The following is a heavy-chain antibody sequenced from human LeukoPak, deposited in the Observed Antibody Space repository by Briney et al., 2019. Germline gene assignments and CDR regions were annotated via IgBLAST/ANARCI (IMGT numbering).Heavy chain of an antibody. D-gene: IGHD3-22*01. Sequence: GASVKVSCKASGYSFTNYAMNWVRQAPGQGLEWMGWINTNTGNPTYAQGFTGRFVFSLDTSVSTAYLQISRLKAEDSAVYYCASDYYESSGYYYYWGQGTLVTVSS. CDR2: INTNTGNP. CDR1: GYSFTNYA. J-gene: IGHJ4*02. CDR3: ASDYYESSGYYYY. V-gene: IGHV7-4-1*02.